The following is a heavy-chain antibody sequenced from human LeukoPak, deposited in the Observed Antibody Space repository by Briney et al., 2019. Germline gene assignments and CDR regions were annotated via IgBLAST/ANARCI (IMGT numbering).Heavy chain of an antibody. D-gene: IGHD2-2*01. J-gene: IGHJ6*04. CDR2: IWYDGSNK. CDR3: AKGATKFCSSTSCYSDV. V-gene: IGHV3-30*02. CDR1: GFTFSSYG. Sequence: GGSLRLSCAASGFTFSSYGMHWVRQAPGKGLEWVAVIWYDGSNKYYADSVKGRFTISRDNSRNTLYLQMNSLRAEDTAVYYCAKGATKFCSSTSCYSDVWGKGTTVTVSS.